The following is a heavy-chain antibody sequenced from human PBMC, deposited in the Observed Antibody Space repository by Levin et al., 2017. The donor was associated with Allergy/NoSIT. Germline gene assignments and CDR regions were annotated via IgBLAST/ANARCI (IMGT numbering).Heavy chain of an antibody. J-gene: IGHJ4*02. D-gene: IGHD4-17*01. V-gene: IGHV4-4*07. Sequence: PSETLSLTCTVSSAFITTYYWSWIRQPAGKGLEWIGRINTYGSTNYNPSLRTRVSMSVDTSKNQFSLNLRSVTGADTAVYYCARDQATTWRHEYWGQGTLVTVSS. CDR1: SAFITTYY. CDR3: ARDQATTWRHEY. CDR2: INTYGST.